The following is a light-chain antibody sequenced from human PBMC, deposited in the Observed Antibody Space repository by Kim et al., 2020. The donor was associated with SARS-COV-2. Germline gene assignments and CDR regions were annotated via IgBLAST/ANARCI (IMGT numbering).Light chain of an antibody. V-gene: IGKV1-39*01. CDR3: QQSYIPPYI. CDR2: AAS. CDR1: QSISSY. J-gene: IGKJ2*01. Sequence: GDRVTITCRASQSISSYLNWYQQKPGKVPKVLIYAASKLQNGVPSRFSGRGSGTEFTLTVTNLQPEDFATYYCQQSYIPPYIFG.